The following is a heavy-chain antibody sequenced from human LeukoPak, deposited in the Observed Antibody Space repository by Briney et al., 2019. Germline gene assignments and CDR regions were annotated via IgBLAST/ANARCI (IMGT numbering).Heavy chain of an antibody. CDR1: GFTFGDYA. CDR3: ARGRSHDY. J-gene: IGHJ4*02. CDR2: IKQDGSEK. Sequence: GGSLRLSCTASGFTFGDYAMSWFRQAPGKGLEWVANIKQDGSEKYYVDSVKGRFTISRDNAKNSLYLQMNSLRAEDTAVYYCARGRSHDYWGQGTLVTVSS. V-gene: IGHV3-7*01.